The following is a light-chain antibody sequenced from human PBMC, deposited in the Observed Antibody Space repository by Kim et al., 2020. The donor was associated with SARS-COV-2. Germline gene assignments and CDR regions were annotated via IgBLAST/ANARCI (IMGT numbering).Light chain of an antibody. CDR2: GAS. V-gene: IGKV3-20*01. J-gene: IGKJ2*01. Sequence: EIVLAQSPDTLSLSPGDRATLSCRASQSVSSRYLVWYQQKPGQAPRLLFYGASSRATGIPDRFSGSESVTDFTLTISGLQPEDFAVYYCQQYGISPYTLGQGTKLEI. CDR1: QSVSSRY. CDR3: QQYGISPYT.